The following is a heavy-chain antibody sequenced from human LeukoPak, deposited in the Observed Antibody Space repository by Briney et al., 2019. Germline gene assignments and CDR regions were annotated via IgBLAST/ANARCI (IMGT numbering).Heavy chain of an antibody. J-gene: IGHJ6*02. Sequence: SETLSLSCTVSGGSISYYYWSWIRQSPGKGLEWIGYIYYSGTTNYNPSLKSRVTISVDTSKNQFSLQLRSVTAADTAVYYCAREDPQTTVPEGMDVWGQGTTVTVSS. D-gene: IGHD4-17*01. V-gene: IGHV4-59*01. CDR3: AREDPQTTVPEGMDV. CDR2: IYYSGTT. CDR1: GGSISYYY.